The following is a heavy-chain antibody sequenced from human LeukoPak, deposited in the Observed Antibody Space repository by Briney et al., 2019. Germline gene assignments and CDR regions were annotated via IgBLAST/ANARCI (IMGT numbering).Heavy chain of an antibody. CDR2: INTNTGNP. V-gene: IGHV7-4-1*02. J-gene: IGHJ6*02. CDR3: ARVTLSSDGSGSYWWYYYGMDV. D-gene: IGHD3-10*01. CDR1: GYTFTSYA. Sequence: GGSLRLSCAASGYTFTSYAMNWVRQAPGQGLEWMGWINTNTGNPTYAQGFTGRFVFSLDTSVSTAYLQISSLKAENTAVYYCARVTLSSDGSGSYWWYYYGMDVWGQGTTVTVSS.